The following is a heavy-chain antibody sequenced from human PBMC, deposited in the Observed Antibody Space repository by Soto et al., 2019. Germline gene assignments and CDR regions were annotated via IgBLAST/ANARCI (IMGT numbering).Heavy chain of an antibody. D-gene: IGHD6-19*01. Sequence: QVPLVESGGGVVQPGRSLRLSCAASGFTFSSYGMHWVRQAPGKGLEWVAVISYDGSNKYYADSVKGRFTISRDNSKNTLYLQMNSLRAEDTAVYYCAKGGQWLVPDLYYFDYWGQGTLVTVSS. CDR1: GFTFSSYG. J-gene: IGHJ4*02. V-gene: IGHV3-30*18. CDR2: ISYDGSNK. CDR3: AKGGQWLVPDLYYFDY.